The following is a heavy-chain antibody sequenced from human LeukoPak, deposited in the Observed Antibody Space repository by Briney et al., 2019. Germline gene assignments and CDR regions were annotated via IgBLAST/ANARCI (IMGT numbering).Heavy chain of an antibody. D-gene: IGHD3-22*01. Sequence: PSETLSLTCTVSGGSISSYYWSWIRQPPGKGLEWIGYIYYSGSTNYNPSLKSRVTISVDTSKNQFSLKLSSVTAADTAVYYCSHGYDSSGLDLQHWGQGTLVTVSS. CDR3: SHGYDSSGLDLQH. V-gene: IGHV4-59*01. CDR2: IYYSGST. CDR1: GGSISSYY. J-gene: IGHJ1*01.